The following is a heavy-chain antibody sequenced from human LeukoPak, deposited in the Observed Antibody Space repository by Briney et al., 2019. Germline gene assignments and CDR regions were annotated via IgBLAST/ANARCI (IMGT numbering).Heavy chain of an antibody. J-gene: IGHJ4*02. CDR1: GFIFTNYF. CDR3: ATDRGWRTSGYYLYYFEY. D-gene: IGHD3-3*01. CDR2: IKHDRSEK. V-gene: IGHV3-7*01. Sequence: GGSLRLSCAASGFIFTNYFMSWVRQAPGKGLEWVASIKHDRSEKYYVDSVRGRFTISRDNTMNSLYLQMSSLRAEDTAVYYCATDRGWRTSGYYLYYFEYWGQGTLVTFSS.